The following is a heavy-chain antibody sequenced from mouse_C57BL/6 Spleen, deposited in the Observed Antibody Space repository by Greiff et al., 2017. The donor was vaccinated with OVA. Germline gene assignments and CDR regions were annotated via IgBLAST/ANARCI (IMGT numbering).Heavy chain of an antibody. Sequence: DVQLLQSGRGLVKPGGSLKLSCAASGFTFSSYAMSWVRQTPEKRLEWVATICDGGSYTYYPDNVKGRSTISRDNAKNNLYLQMSHLESEDTARYYCGRNEGPYAMDGWGKGTSVTVSS. CDR3: GRNEGPYAMDG. J-gene: IGHJ4*01. CDR1: GFTFSSYA. V-gene: IGHV5-4*01. CDR2: ICDGGSYT.